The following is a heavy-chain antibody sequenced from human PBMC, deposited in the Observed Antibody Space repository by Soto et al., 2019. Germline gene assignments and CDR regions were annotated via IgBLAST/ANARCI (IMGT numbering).Heavy chain of an antibody. CDR1: GYTFTSSD. Sequence: ASVKVSCKASGYTFTSSDINWVRQATGQGLEWMGWMNPNSGNTGYAQKFQGRGTMTRNTSISTAYMELSSLRSEDTAVYYCARLDSGYDYDYWGQGTLVTVSS. J-gene: IGHJ4*02. V-gene: IGHV1-8*01. D-gene: IGHD5-12*01. CDR2: MNPNSGNT. CDR3: ARLDSGYDYDY.